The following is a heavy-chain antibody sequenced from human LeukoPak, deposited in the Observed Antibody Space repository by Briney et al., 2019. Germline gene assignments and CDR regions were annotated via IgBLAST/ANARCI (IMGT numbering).Heavy chain of an antibody. J-gene: IGHJ4*02. CDR1: GFTFSSYG. CDR3: AKERSGSGSYFDD. Sequence: PGGSLRLSCAASGFTFSSYGMHWVRQAPGKGLEWVAVISYDGSDKYYADSVKGRFTTSRDNSKNTLYLQMNSLKAEDTAVYYCAKERSGSGSYFDDWGQGTLVTVSS. D-gene: IGHD3-10*01. V-gene: IGHV3-30*18. CDR2: ISYDGSDK.